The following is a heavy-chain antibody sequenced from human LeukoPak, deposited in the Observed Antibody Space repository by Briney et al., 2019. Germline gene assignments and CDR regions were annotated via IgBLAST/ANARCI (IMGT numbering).Heavy chain of an antibody. CDR3: ARGLDGKSYWYFDL. D-gene: IGHD5-24*01. V-gene: IGHV1-69*13. Sequence: SVKVSCKASGGTFSNHAVNCLRQAPGQGFQWMGGIIPIFGTTNSAQKFRGRVTFTADESTSTAYMELSSLTSDDTAVYYCARGLDGKSYWYFDLWGRGNLFTVSS. CDR1: GGTFSNHA. J-gene: IGHJ2*01. CDR2: IIPIFGTT.